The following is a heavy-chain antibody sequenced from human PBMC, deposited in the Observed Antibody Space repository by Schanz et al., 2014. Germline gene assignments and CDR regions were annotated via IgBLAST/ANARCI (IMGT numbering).Heavy chain of an antibody. Sequence: VQLVESGGGLVKPGGSLRLSCAASGFTFSDYYMSWIRQAPGKGLEWVSYISSSGSYTNYADSVKGRFTTSRDNGKKSMYLQMNSLRAEDTAVYYCARDHQWLARYYMDVWGKGTTVTVSS. J-gene: IGHJ6*03. D-gene: IGHD6-19*01. CDR1: GFTFSDYY. CDR2: ISSSGSYT. V-gene: IGHV3-11*06. CDR3: ARDHQWLARYYMDV.